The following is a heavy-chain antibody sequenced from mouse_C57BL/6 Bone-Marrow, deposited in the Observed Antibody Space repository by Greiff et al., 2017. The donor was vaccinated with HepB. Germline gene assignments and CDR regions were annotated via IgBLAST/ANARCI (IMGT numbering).Heavy chain of an antibody. Sequence: QVQLQQSGAELVKPGASVKISCKASGYAFSSYWMNWVKQRPGKGLEWIGQIYPGDGDTSYNQKFKGKAKLTAVTSASTAYMELSSLTNEDSAVYYCTLITTVVHYWYFDVWGTGTTVTVSS. CDR3: TLITTVVHYWYFDV. CDR2: IYPGDGDT. V-gene: IGHV1-80*01. J-gene: IGHJ1*03. CDR1: GYAFSSYW. D-gene: IGHD1-1*01.